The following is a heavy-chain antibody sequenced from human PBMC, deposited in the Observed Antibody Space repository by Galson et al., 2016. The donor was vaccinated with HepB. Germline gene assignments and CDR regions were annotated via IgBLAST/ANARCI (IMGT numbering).Heavy chain of an antibody. CDR2: IVVGSGNT. V-gene: IGHV1-58*01. CDR1: GFTFTSSA. J-gene: IGHJ3*02. D-gene: IGHD1-26*01. Sequence: SVKVSCKASGFTFTSSAVQWVRQARGQRLEWIGWIVVGSGNTNYAQKFQERVTITRDMSTSIAYMELSSLRSEDTAVYYCAGDSGSYLRDAFDIWGQGTMVTVSS. CDR3: AGDSGSYLRDAFDI.